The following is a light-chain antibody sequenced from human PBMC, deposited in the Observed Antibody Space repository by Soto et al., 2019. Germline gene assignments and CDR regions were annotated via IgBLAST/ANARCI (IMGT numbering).Light chain of an antibody. CDR2: DAS. J-gene: IGKJ1*01. CDR3: QQRSNWPWA. Sequence: SVLTQSPATLSLPPGERATLSCRASQSISSYLAWYQQKPGQAPRLLIYDASNRATGIPARFSGSGSGTDFTLTISSLEPEDFAVYFCQQRSNWPWAFGQGTMADI. CDR1: QSISSY. V-gene: IGKV3-11*01.